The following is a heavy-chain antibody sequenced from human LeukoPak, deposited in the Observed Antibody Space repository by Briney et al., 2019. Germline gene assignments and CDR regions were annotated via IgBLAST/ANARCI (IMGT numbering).Heavy chain of an antibody. Sequence: GGSLRLSCAASGFTFSSYSMNWGRQAPGKGLEWVSSISSSSSYIYYADSVKGRFTISRDNAKNSLYLQMNSLRAEDTAVYYCAALGYGPLYGMDVWGQGTTVTVSS. J-gene: IGHJ6*02. D-gene: IGHD2-15*01. V-gene: IGHV3-21*01. CDR3: AALGYGPLYGMDV. CDR1: GFTFSSYS. CDR2: ISSSSSYI.